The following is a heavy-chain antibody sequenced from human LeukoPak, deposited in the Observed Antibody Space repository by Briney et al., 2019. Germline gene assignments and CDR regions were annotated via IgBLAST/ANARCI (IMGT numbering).Heavy chain of an antibody. D-gene: IGHD6-13*01. Sequence: GGSLRLSCAASGFTFSSYGMHWVRQAPGKGLEWVAVIWYDGSNKYYADSVKGRFTISRDNSKNTLYLQMNSLRAEDTAVYYCARDSSMSSIAAAGPRWFDPWGQGTLVTVSS. CDR1: GFTFSSYG. V-gene: IGHV3-33*01. CDR2: IWYDGSNK. CDR3: ARDSSMSSIAAAGPRWFDP. J-gene: IGHJ5*02.